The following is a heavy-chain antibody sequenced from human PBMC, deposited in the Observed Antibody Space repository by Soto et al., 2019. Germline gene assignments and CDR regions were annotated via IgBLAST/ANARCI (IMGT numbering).Heavy chain of an antibody. CDR2: IYHSGST. CDR1: GGSISSGGYS. Sequence: SETLSLTCAVSGGSISSGGYSWSWTRQPPGKGLEWIGYIYHSGSTYYNPSLKSRVTISVDRSKNQFSLKLSSVTAADTAVYYCARKEMATITDYYYYGMDVWGQGTTVTVSS. V-gene: IGHV4-30-2*02. CDR3: ARKEMATITDYYYYGMDV. D-gene: IGHD5-12*01. J-gene: IGHJ6*02.